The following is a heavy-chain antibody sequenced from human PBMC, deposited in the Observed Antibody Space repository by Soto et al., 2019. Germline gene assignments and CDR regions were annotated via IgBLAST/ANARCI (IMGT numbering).Heavy chain of an antibody. D-gene: IGHD3-22*01. CDR1: GYSISSGYY. J-gene: IGHJ5*02. CDR2: IYHDGST. V-gene: IGHV4-38-2*01. Sequence: SETLSLTCAVSGYSISSGYYWGWLRQPPGKGLEWIGSIYHDGSTYYNPSLNSRVTLSIDMTNNHVSLILNSVTAADTAVYYCARVGPWVPYYYDSSPYTFENWFDPWGQGTLVTVSS. CDR3: ARVGPWVPYYYDSSPYTFENWFDP.